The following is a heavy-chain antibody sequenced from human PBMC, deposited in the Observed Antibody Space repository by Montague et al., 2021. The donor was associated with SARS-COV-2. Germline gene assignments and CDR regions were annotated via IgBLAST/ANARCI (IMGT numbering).Heavy chain of an antibody. D-gene: IGHD3-10*01. V-gene: IGHV4-59*08. Sequence: SETLSLTCTVSGGSISSYYWSWIRQPAGKGLEWIGYLYYSGSTNXNPSLKSRVTISVDTSKNQFSLKLSSVTAADTAVYYCARAGSGSYSFYYYYGMDVWGQGTTVTVSS. CDR2: LYYSGST. CDR3: ARAGSGSYSFYYYYGMDV. CDR1: GGSISSYY. J-gene: IGHJ6*02.